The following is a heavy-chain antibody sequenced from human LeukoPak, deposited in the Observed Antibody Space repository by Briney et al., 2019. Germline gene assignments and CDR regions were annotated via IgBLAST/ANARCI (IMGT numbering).Heavy chain of an antibody. CDR1: GFTFTSYT. J-gene: IGHJ4*02. CDR2: ITSSSSTI. Sequence: GGSLRLSWAASGFTFTSYTMNWVRQAPGKGLEWVSYITSSSSTIYYADSVKGRFTMSRDNAENSLYLQMNSLRAEDTAVYYCARNFDYWGQGTLVTVSS. V-gene: IGHV3-48*01. CDR3: ARNFDY. D-gene: IGHD2/OR15-2a*01.